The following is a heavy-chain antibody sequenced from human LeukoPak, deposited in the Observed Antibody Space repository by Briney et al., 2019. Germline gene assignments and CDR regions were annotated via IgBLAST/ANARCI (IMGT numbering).Heavy chain of an antibody. D-gene: IGHD3-10*01. CDR1: GFTFSSYS. CDR2: ISGRSSTK. CDR3: ARVRLDSGTYSLYY. V-gene: IGHV3-48*01. J-gene: IGHJ4*02. Sequence: GGSLRLSCAASGFTFSSYSMNWVRQAPGKGLEWVSYISGRSSTKYYADSVKGRFTISRDNAENSLYLQMNSLRVEDTAVYYCARVRLDSGTYSLYYWGQGTLVTVSS.